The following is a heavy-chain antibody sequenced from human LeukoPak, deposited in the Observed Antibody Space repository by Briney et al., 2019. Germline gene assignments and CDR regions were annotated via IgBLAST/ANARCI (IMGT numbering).Heavy chain of an antibody. D-gene: IGHD4-23*01. V-gene: IGHV4-34*01. CDR2: INHSGST. CDR3: ARNGGNSDFDY. Sequence: SETLSLTCAVYGGSFSGYYWSWIRQPPGKGLEWIGEINHSGSTNYNPSLKSRVTISVDTSKNQFSLKLSSVTAADTAVYYCARNGGNSDFDYWGQGTLATVSS. J-gene: IGHJ4*02. CDR1: GGSFSGYY.